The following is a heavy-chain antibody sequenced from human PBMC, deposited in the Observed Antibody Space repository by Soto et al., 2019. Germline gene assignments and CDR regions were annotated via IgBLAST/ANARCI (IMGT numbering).Heavy chain of an antibody. D-gene: IGHD3-10*01. CDR2: IYHSGST. Sequence: SETLSLTCAVSSGSISSSNWWSWVRQPPGKGLEWIGEIYHSGSTNYNPSLKSRVTMSVDKSKNLFSLKLSSVTAADTAVYYCARTGVLGRGSWFDPWGQGTLVTVSS. J-gene: IGHJ5*02. CDR3: ARTGVLGRGSWFDP. CDR1: SGSISSSNW. V-gene: IGHV4-4*02.